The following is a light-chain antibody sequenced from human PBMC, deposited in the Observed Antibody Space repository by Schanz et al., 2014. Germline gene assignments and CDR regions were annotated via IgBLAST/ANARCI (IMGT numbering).Light chain of an antibody. CDR2: DAS. CDR1: QSVNSN. CDR3: QQRISWPPG. J-gene: IGKJ5*01. Sequence: EIVLTQSPGTLSLSPGEGATLSCRASQSVNSNWLAWYQHKPGQAPRLLIYDASKRATGIPARFSGSGSGTDFTLTISSLEPEDFAIYYCQQRISWPPGFGQGTRLEIK. V-gene: IGKV3-11*01.